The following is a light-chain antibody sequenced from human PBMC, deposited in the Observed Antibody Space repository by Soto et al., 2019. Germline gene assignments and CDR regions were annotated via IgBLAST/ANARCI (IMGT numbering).Light chain of an antibody. CDR1: QSVFYSSNNKNN. V-gene: IGKV4-1*01. J-gene: IGKJ1*01. CDR3: QQYYSAPET. Sequence: DIVMTQSPDSLAVSLGERVSINCKSSQSVFYSSNNKNNLAWYQQKPGQPPKLLIFWASTRDSGVPDRFSGSGSGTDFTLTISGLQAEDVAVYYCQQYYSAPETFGQGTRVEIK. CDR2: WAS.